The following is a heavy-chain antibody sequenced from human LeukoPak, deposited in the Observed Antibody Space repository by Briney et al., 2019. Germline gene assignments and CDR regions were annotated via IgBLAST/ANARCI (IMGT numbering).Heavy chain of an antibody. V-gene: IGHV4-30-4*01. CDR3: ARAPLTTATSDYFDL. Sequence: SETLSLTCTVSGGSISTNDYFWSWIRQSPEKGLEWIGYIHYSGITKSNPSLESRLTLSVDTSKNQLSLRLTSVTAADTAVYYRARAPLTTATSDYFDLWGLGTLVTVSS. D-gene: IGHD4-17*01. CDR2: IHYSGIT. J-gene: IGHJ4*02. CDR1: GGSISTNDYF.